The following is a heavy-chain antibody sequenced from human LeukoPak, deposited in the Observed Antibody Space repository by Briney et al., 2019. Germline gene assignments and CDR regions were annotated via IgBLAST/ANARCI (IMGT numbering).Heavy chain of an antibody. Sequence: GGSLRLSCAASGFTFSSYWMSWVRQAPGKGLEWVANIKQDGSEKYYVDSVKGRFTISRDNSKNTLYLQMNSLRAEDTAVYYGVRDGYNSAYYFDYWGQGTLVTVSS. D-gene: IGHD5-24*01. CDR2: IKQDGSEK. V-gene: IGHV3-7*01. CDR3: VRDGYNSAYYFDY. CDR1: GFTFSSYW. J-gene: IGHJ4*02.